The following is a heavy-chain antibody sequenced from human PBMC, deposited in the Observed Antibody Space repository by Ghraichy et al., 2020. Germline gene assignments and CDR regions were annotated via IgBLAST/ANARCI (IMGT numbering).Heavy chain of an antibody. CDR2: IYYSGAT. CDR1: GDSISGHH. V-gene: IGHV4-59*11. Sequence: QTLSLTCTVSGDSISGHHWNWIRQAPGKGLEWIGCIYYSGATYYNPSLKSRVTISVDTSKNQFSLNLSSVTAADTAVYYCARTNAFDIWGQGTMVTVSS. J-gene: IGHJ3*02. CDR3: ARTNAFDI.